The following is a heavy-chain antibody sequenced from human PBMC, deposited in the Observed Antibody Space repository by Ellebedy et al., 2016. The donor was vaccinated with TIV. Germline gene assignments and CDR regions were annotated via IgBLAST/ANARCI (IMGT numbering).Heavy chain of an antibody. CDR1: GFSFRSYW. CDR2: INQDGREK. J-gene: IGHJ3*02. Sequence: GESLKISCVASGFSFRSYWMTWVRQAPGKGLEWVANINQDGREKYYVDSVKGRFAISRDNAQTSLYLQMNSLGADDTAMYYCASDGSYGDYRSPTHAFVTWGQGTMVIVSS. V-gene: IGHV3-7*01. CDR3: ASDGSYGDYRSPTHAFVT. D-gene: IGHD4-17*01.